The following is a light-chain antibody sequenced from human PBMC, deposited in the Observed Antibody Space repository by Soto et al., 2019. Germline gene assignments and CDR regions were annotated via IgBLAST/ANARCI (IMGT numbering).Light chain of an antibody. V-gene: IGLV2-14*01. J-gene: IGLJ2*01. Sequence: QSALTQPASVSGSPGQSITISCTGTSSDVGGYNYVSWYQQHPGKAPKLMIYEVINRPSGVSNRFSGSKSGNTASLTISGLQAEEEADDYCSSYTSSSTPVVFGGGTKLTVL. CDR2: EVI. CDR3: SSYTSSSTPVV. CDR1: SSDVGGYNY.